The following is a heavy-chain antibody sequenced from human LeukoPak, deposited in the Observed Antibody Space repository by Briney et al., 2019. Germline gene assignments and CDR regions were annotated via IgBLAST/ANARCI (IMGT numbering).Heavy chain of an antibody. CDR3: ARDLTYDFWSGYYRDYYYGMDV. D-gene: IGHD3-3*01. V-gene: IGHV3-21*01. CDR2: ISSSSSYI. CDR1: RFTFSSYS. J-gene: IGHJ6*02. Sequence: PGGSLRLSCAASRFTFSSYSMNWVRQAPGKGLEWVSSISSSSSYIYYADSVKGRFTIPRDNAKNSLYLQMNSLRAEDTAVYYCARDLTYDFWSGYYRDYYYGMDVWGQGTTVTVSS.